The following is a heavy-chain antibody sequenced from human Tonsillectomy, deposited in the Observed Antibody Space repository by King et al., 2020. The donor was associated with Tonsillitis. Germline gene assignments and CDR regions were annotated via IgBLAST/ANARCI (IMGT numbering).Heavy chain of an antibody. V-gene: IGHV3-21*01. Sequence: VQLVESGGGLVKPGGSLRLSCAASGFTFSNYSMNWVRQAPGKGLEWVSSIRSGSSYRFYADSVKGRITISRDNAKNSLYLHMNSLRAEDTAVYYCARLYSSGWYEVPYYYGMDVWGQGTTVTVSS. CDR2: IRSGSSYR. D-gene: IGHD6-19*01. CDR3: ARLYSSGWYEVPYYYGMDV. J-gene: IGHJ6*02. CDR1: GFTFSNYS.